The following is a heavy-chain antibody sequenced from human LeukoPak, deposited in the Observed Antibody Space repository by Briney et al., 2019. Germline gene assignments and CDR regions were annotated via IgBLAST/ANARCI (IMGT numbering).Heavy chain of an antibody. Sequence: SETLSLTCTVSGGSIRSSSYYWGWIRQPPGKGLEWIGSIYYSGSTYYNPSLKSRVTISVDTSKNQFSLKLSSVSAADTAMYYCARHHPEYSGNYFDYWGQGTLVTVSS. CDR3: ARHHPEYSGNYFDY. CDR1: GGSIRSSSYY. J-gene: IGHJ4*02. D-gene: IGHD1-26*01. CDR2: IYYSGST. V-gene: IGHV4-39*01.